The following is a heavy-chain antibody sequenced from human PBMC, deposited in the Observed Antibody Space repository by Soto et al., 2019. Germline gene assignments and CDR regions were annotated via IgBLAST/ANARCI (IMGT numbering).Heavy chain of an antibody. CDR2: IYSGGDT. CDR3: ARKPDSIPSGGDV. D-gene: IGHD3-10*01. V-gene: IGHV3-53*04. J-gene: IGHJ6*04. Sequence: EVQLVESGGGLVQPGGSLRLSCTASGFAVRHNYMTWVRQAPGKGLEWVSQIYSGGDTAYADYVKGRFTISRHISQNTLYLKLNRLRAEDTAVYYCARKPDSIPSGGDVWGKGTAVTVSS. CDR1: GFAVRHNY.